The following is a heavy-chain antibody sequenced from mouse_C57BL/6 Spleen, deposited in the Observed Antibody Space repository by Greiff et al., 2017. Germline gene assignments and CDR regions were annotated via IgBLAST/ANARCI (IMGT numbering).Heavy chain of an antibody. D-gene: IGHD1-1*01. CDR2: IDPETGGT. V-gene: IGHV1-15*01. Sequence: QVQLQQSGAELVRPGASVTLSCKASGYTFTDYEMHWVKQTPVHGLEWIGAIDPETGGTAYNQKFKGKAILTADKSSSTAYIELRSLTSEDSAVSYCTRDYGTLYWGQGTTLTVSS. CDR3: TRDYGTLY. CDR1: GYTFTDYE. J-gene: IGHJ2*01.